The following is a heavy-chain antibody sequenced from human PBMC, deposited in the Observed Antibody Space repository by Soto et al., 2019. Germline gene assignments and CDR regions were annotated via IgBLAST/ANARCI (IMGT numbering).Heavy chain of an antibody. CDR3: AGGPGIGFDY. J-gene: IGHJ4*02. CDR2: VIPIFHTP. Sequence: QVHLVQSGPEVNKPGSSVNVSCKASGGTFNSYAISWVRQAPGQGLEWMGGVIPIFHTPFYAQKFQDRLTITAADSTTTAYIELTSLTSEDTAIYYCAGGPGIGFDYWGQGTVVTVSS. V-gene: IGHV1-69*01. CDR1: GGTFNSYA.